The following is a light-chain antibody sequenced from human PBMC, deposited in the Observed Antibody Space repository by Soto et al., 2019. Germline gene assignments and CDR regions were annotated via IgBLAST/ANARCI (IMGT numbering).Light chain of an antibody. Sequence: QSALTQPLSASGSPGQSVTISCTGTSSDVGGYNYVSWYQQHPGKAPKLMIYEVSKRPSGVPDRFSGSKSGNTASLTVSGLQAEDEADYYCTSYVGSNNFFYVFGTGTKVTVL. CDR2: EVS. CDR1: SSDVGGYNY. CDR3: TSYVGSNNFFYV. V-gene: IGLV2-8*01. J-gene: IGLJ1*01.